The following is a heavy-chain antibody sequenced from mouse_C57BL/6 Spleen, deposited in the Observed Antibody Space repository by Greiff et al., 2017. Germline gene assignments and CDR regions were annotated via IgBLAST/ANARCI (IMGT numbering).Heavy chain of an antibody. D-gene: IGHD2-4*01. CDR3: ASDYDYVGGYAMDY. CDR2: ISSGSSTI. J-gene: IGHJ4*01. Sequence: EVQLVESGGGLVKPGGSLKLSCAASGFTFSDYGMHWVRQAPEKGLEWVAYISSGSSTIYYADKVKGRFTISRDNSKNTLFLQMTSLRSEETAMYYCASDYDYVGGYAMDYWGQGTSVTVSS. CDR1: GFTFSDYG. V-gene: IGHV5-17*01.